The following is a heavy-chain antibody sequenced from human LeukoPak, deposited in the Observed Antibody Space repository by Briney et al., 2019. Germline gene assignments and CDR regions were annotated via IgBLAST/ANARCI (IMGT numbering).Heavy chain of an antibody. CDR3: ARDALRVEGGVAAFGMDV. CDR1: RFTFSDYG. CDR2: ISNDGSTE. V-gene: IGHV3-30*03. Sequence: GGSLRLSCAASRFTFSDYGVHWVRQAPGKGLEWVAVISNDGSTESYADSVRGRLTVSRDNSKNTLFLQMNSLRPGDTAIYYCARDALRVEGGVAAFGMDVWGQGTTVTVSS. J-gene: IGHJ6*02. D-gene: IGHD2-15*01.